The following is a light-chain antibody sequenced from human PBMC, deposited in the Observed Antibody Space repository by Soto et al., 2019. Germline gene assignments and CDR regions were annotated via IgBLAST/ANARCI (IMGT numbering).Light chain of an antibody. V-gene: IGLV2-8*01. J-gene: IGLJ1*01. CDR2: EVS. CDR1: SSDVGGYNY. CDR3: SSYAGSNNSV. Sequence: QSVLTQPPSASGSPGQSVTISCTGTSSDVGGYNYVSWYQQHPGKAPKLMIYEVSKRPSGVSDRFSGSKSGNTASLTVSGLQAEDEADYYCSSYAGSNNSVFGTGTKLTVL.